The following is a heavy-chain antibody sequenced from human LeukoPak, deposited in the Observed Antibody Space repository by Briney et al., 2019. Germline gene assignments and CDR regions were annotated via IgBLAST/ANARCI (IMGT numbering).Heavy chain of an antibody. CDR1: GYRFTSYW. CDR3: ARRPITMVRGVPGWFDP. J-gene: IGHJ5*02. Sequence: GESLQISCKGSGYRFTSYWIGWVRQMPGKGLEWMGIIYPRDSDTRYSPSFQGQVTISADKSISTAYLQWSSLKASDTAMYYCARRPITMVRGVPGWFDPWGQGTLVTVSS. CDR2: IYPRDSDT. D-gene: IGHD3-10*01. V-gene: IGHV5-51*01.